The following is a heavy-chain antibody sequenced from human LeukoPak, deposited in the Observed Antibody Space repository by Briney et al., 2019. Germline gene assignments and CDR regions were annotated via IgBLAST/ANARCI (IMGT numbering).Heavy chain of an antibody. J-gene: IGHJ4*02. CDR1: GYTLTELS. Sequence: ASVKVSCKVSGYTLTELSMHWVRQAPGKGLEWMGGFDPEDGETICAQKFQGRVTMTEDTSTDTAYMELSSLRSEDTAVYYCATHNDILLYFDYWGQGTLVTVSS. CDR2: FDPEDGET. CDR3: ATHNDILLYFDY. D-gene: IGHD3-9*01. V-gene: IGHV1-24*01.